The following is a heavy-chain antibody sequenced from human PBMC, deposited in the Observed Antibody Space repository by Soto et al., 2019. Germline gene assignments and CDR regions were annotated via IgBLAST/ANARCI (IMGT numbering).Heavy chain of an antibody. CDR1: GFTFSGYA. Sequence: GGSLRLSCAASGFTFSGYAMSWVRQAPGKGREWGAAISGSGGSTYYADPVKGRFTISRDNSKNTLYLQMNSLRAEDTAVYYCAKSGYYYDILTGFGGYYGMDVWGQGTTVPVSS. CDR3: AKSGYYYDILTGFGGYYGMDV. CDR2: ISGSGGST. V-gene: IGHV3-23*01. J-gene: IGHJ6*02. D-gene: IGHD3-9*01.